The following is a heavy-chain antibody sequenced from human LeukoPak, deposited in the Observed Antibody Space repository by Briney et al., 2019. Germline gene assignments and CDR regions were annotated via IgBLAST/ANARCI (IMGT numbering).Heavy chain of an antibody. CDR2: ISWNSGSI. Sequence: SLRLSCAASGFTFDDYAMHWVRQAPGKGLEWVSGISWNSGSIGYADSVKGRFTISRDNAKNSLYLQMNSLRAEDTALYYCAKARYGSGSYYNIYYYYGMDVWGQGTTVTVSS. CDR3: AKARYGSGSYYNIYYYYGMDV. V-gene: IGHV3-9*01. J-gene: IGHJ6*02. D-gene: IGHD3-10*01. CDR1: GFTFDDYA.